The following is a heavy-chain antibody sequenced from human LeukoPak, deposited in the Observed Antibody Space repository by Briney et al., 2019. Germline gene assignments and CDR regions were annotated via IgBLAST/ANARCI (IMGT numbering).Heavy chain of an antibody. V-gene: IGHV4-4*09. D-gene: IGHD5-18*01. Sequence: SETLSLTCTVSGGSISSYYRSWIRQPPGKGLEWIGYIYTSGSTNYNPSLKSRVTISVDTSKNQFSLKLSSVTAADTAVYYCGTAMVGGYFDYWGQGTLVTVSS. CDR1: GGSISSYY. CDR2: IYTSGST. CDR3: GTAMVGGYFDY. J-gene: IGHJ4*02.